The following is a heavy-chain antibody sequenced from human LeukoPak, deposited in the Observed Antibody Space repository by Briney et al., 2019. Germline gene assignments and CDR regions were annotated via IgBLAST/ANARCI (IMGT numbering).Heavy chain of an antibody. CDR2: IKQDGSEK. Sequence: GGSLRLSCAASGFTFSSYWMSWVRQAPGKGLEWVANIKQDGSEKYYVDSVKGRFTISRDNAKNSLYLQMNSLRAEDTAVYYCARVLGYGSGSRLGNWGQGTLVTVSS. CDR3: ARVLGYGSGSRLGN. V-gene: IGHV3-7*03. J-gene: IGHJ4*02. D-gene: IGHD3-10*01. CDR1: GFTFSSYW.